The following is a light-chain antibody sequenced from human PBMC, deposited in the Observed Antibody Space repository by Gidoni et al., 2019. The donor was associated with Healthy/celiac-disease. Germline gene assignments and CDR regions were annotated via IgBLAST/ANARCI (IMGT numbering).Light chain of an antibody. Sequence: DIQLTQSPSSLSASLGDRVTITCRASQSSSSYLNWYQQKPGKAPKLLLYAASSLQSGVPSRFSGSGSGTDFTLTISSLQPEAFATYYCRQSYSTPLPFGGGTRVELK. CDR1: QSSSSY. V-gene: IGKV1-39*01. CDR3: RQSYSTPLP. J-gene: IGKJ4*01. CDR2: AAS.